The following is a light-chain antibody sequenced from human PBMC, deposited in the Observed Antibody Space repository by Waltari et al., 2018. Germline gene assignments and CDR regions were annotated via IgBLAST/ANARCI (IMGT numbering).Light chain of an antibody. CDR3: STWDGSLTGVV. J-gene: IGLJ3*02. Sequence: QSVLTQPPSASGTPGQTVTISCSGSSSNIGSHTVNWYQHLPGTAPKLLIYNNNQRTSGVPDRFSGSKSGTSASLALSGLQSDDEAHYYCSTWDGSLTGVVFGGGTKLTVL. CDR2: NNN. CDR1: SSNIGSHT. V-gene: IGLV1-44*01.